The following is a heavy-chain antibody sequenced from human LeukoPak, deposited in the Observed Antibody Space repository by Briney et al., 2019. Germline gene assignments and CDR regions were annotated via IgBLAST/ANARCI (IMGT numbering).Heavy chain of an antibody. CDR1: GFTFSDYY. D-gene: IGHD2-8*01. J-gene: IGHJ4*02. V-gene: IGHV3-72*01. CDR2: TRNKANSYTT. CDR3: ARAGVRTYFDY. Sequence: GGSLRLSCAVFGFTFSDYYMDWVRQAPGKGLEWVGRTRNKANSYTTEYAASVKGRFTISRDESKNSLYLQMNSLKTEDTAVYYCARAGVRTYFDYWGQGALVTVSS.